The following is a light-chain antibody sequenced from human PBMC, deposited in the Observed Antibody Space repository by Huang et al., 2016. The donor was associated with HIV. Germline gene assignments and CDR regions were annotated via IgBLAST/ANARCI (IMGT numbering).Light chain of an antibody. J-gene: IGKJ5*01. CDR2: ASS. Sequence: DIQMTQSPSSLSASVGDRVTITWRERQRISSYLNWYQEKPGKAPKLLIYASSSLQSGVPSRFSGSRSGTDFTLTISSLQPEDFATYYCQQSYSTPITFGQGTRLEIK. V-gene: IGKV1-39*01. CDR1: QRISSY. CDR3: QQSYSTPIT.